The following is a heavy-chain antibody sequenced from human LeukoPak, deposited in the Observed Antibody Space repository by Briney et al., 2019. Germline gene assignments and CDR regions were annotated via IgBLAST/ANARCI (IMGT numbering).Heavy chain of an antibody. CDR2: IYHSGDT. Sequence: SETLSLTCVVSGGSISSSYWWSWVRQPPGKGLEWIGEIYHSGDTNYYPSLKSRVTISVDKSKNQFSLKLNSVTAADTALYYCATAVGTGTTEFGMDVWGQGTTVTVSS. CDR1: GGSISSSYW. V-gene: IGHV4-4*02. CDR3: ATAVGTGTTEFGMDV. D-gene: IGHD1-7*01. J-gene: IGHJ6*02.